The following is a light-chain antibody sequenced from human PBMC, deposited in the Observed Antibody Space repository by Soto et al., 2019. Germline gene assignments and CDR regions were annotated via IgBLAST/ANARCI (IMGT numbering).Light chain of an antibody. V-gene: IGKV1-5*03. CDR1: QSISSW. CDR2: KAS. J-gene: IGKJ3*01. CDR3: QQYNSYS. Sequence: DIQMTQSPSTLSASVGDRVTITCRASQSISSWLAWYQQKPGKAPKLLIYKASSLESGVPSGFSGSGSGTEFTLTISSLQPDDFATYYCQQYNSYSFGPGTKVDIK.